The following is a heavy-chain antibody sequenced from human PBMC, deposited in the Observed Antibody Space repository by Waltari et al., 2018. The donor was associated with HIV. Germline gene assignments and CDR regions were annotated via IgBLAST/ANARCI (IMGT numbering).Heavy chain of an antibody. CDR2: ISWNSGSI. J-gene: IGHJ5*02. V-gene: IGHV3-9*01. Sequence: EVQLVESGGVLVQPGRSLRLSCAASGFTFDDYAMHWVRQPPGKGLEWVSGISWNSGSIDYADSVKGRFTISRDNTKNSLYLQMNSVRAEDTALYYCAKDRGPFIAVAGTWGQGTLVTVSS. D-gene: IGHD6-19*01. CDR1: GFTFDDYA. CDR3: AKDRGPFIAVAGT.